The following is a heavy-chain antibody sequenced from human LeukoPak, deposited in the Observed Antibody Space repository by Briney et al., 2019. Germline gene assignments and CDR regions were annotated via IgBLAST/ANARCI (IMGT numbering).Heavy chain of an antibody. CDR1: GGSISSDGYY. J-gene: IGHJ5*02. V-gene: IGHV4-31*03. D-gene: IGHD3-3*01. Sequence: SQTLSLTCTVSGGSISSDGYYWSWIRQHPGKGLEWIGYIYYSGSTYYNPSLKSRVTISVDTSKNQFSLKLSSVTAADTAVYYCARGKEGYDFWSGYPRVNWFDPWGQGTLVTVSS. CDR3: ARGKEGYDFWSGYPRVNWFDP. CDR2: IYYSGST.